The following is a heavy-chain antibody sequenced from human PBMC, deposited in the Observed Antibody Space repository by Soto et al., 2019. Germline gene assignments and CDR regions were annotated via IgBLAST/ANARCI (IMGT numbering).Heavy chain of an antibody. V-gene: IGHV4-30-4*01. CDR3: ARRGSGIVYGLDV. CDR2: IYYRGST. CDR1: GDSISSGDYY. J-gene: IGHJ6*02. D-gene: IGHD3-10*01. Sequence: SETLSLTCTVSGDSISSGDYYWSWIRQPPGKGLEWIGLIYYRGSTSNNPSLKSRVTISVDKSKNQFSLKVSSVTAADTAVYYCARRGSGIVYGLDVWGQGTTVTVSS.